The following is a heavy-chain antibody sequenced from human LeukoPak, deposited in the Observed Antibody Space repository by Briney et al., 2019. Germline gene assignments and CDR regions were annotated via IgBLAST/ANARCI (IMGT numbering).Heavy chain of an antibody. CDR3: ARGRVGQWLVDAFDI. CDR1: GFNVRSNY. CDR2: ISSSSIYI. J-gene: IGHJ3*02. Sequence: GGSLRLSCAVSGFNVRSNYMSWVRQAPGKGLEWVSSISSSSIYIYYADSLKGRFTISRNNAKNSLYLHIDSLRAEDTAVYYCARGRVGQWLVDAFDIWGQGTMVTVSS. D-gene: IGHD6-19*01. V-gene: IGHV3-21*01.